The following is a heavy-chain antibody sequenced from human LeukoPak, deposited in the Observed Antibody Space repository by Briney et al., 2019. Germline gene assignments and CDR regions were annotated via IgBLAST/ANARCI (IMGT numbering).Heavy chain of an antibody. CDR3: ARLRTTGTFDY. CDR1: GFTFISYG. D-gene: IGHD1-1*01. V-gene: IGHV3-21*01. CDR2: ISSSSSYI. Sequence: PGGSLRLSCAASGFTFISYGINWVRQAPGKGLEWVSSISSSSSYIYYADSVKGRFTISRDNAKNSLYLQMNSLRAEDTALYYCARLRTTGTFDYWGQGTLVTVSS. J-gene: IGHJ4*02.